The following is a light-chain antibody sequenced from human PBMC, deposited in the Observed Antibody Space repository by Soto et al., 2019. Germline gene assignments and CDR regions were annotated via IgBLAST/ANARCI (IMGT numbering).Light chain of an antibody. CDR2: VNS. V-gene: IGLV1-40*01. CDR3: QSYDSSLSAVV. CDR1: SSNIGAGYD. Sequence: SVLTQPPSVSGAPGQRVTIYCTGSSSNIGAGYDVHWYQQLPGTAPKLLIYVNSNRPSGVPDRFSGSKSGTSASLAITGLQAEDEAEYYCQSYDSSLSAVVFGGGTKLTVL. J-gene: IGLJ2*01.